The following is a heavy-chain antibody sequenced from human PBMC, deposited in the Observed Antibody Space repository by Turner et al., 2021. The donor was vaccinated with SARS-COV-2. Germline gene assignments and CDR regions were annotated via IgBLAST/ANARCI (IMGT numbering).Heavy chain of an antibody. CDR1: GFTFSSYA. CDR2: ISATGGST. CDR3: AKDPLSSRDGFDP. V-gene: IGHV3-23*01. D-gene: IGHD3-10*01. J-gene: IGHJ5*02. Sequence: EVPLLESGGGLVQPGGYLRLSCAASGFTFSSYALSWVRQAPGKGLEWVSAISATGGSTYYADAVKGRFTIARDNFKNILYLQMNSLRAEDTAVYYCAKDPLSSRDGFDPWGQGTLVTVSS.